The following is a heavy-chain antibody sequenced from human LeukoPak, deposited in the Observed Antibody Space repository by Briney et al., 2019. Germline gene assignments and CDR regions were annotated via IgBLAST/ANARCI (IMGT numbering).Heavy chain of an antibody. J-gene: IGHJ4*02. Sequence: LETLSLTCTVSGGSISSYYWSWIRQPPGKGLEWIGYIYYSGSTNYNPSLKSRVTISVDTSKNQFSLKLSSVTAADTAVYYCARDSASRGLDYWGQGTLVSVSS. CDR3: ARDSASRGLDY. CDR2: IYYSGST. D-gene: IGHD3-10*01. CDR1: GGSISSYY. V-gene: IGHV4-59*01.